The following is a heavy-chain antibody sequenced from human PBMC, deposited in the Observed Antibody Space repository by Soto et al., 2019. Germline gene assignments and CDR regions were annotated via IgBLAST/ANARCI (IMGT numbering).Heavy chain of an antibody. Sequence: EVQLVESGGGLVKPGGSLRLSCAASGFILSSYSMNWVRQAPGKGLEWVSSISSSSSYIYYADSVKGRFTISRDNAWNSLYLQMNSLRAEDTAVYYCARQLYYYDSSGYSDWGQGTLVTVSS. CDR1: GFILSSYS. D-gene: IGHD3-22*01. V-gene: IGHV3-21*01. J-gene: IGHJ4*02. CDR2: ISSSSSYI. CDR3: ARQLYYYDSSGYSD.